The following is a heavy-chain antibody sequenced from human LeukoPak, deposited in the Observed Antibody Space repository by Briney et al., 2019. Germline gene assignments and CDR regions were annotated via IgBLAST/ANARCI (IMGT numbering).Heavy chain of an antibody. CDR1: GFNFRSYE. J-gene: IGHJ4*02. CDR2: ISSSGNTI. CDR3: AREEAEIIDY. Sequence: GGALRLSCAASGFNFRSYEMNWLRQAPRNGLDWVSYISSSGNTIYYADSVKGRFTISRDNAKNSLYLQMNSLRAEDTAVYYCAREEAEIIDYWGQGTLVTVSS. V-gene: IGHV3-48*03. D-gene: IGHD5-24*01.